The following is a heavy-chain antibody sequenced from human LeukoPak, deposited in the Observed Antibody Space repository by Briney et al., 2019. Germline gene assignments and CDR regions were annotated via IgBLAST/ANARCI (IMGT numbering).Heavy chain of an antibody. CDR3: AKVYSHFDY. V-gene: IGHV3-23*01. CDR1: GFTFSNYA. Sequence: GGSLRLSCTASGFTFSNYAITWVRQAPGKGLEWVSSVSSIGISSYYADSVKGRFTISRDNSKNTLYLQMNSLRAEDTAVYYCAKVYSHFDYWGQGTLVTVSS. CDR2: VSSIGISS. D-gene: IGHD2-15*01. J-gene: IGHJ4*02.